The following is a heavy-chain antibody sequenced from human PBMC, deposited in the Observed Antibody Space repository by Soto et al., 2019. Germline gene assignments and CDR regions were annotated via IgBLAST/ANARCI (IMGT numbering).Heavy chain of an antibody. Sequence: EVQLVESGGGWIQPGGSLRVSCAASGVTVSRSYMSWVRQAPGKGLEWVSVIYSGGSTNYADSVKGRFTISRDNSKNTLYLQMNSLRVEDTAVYYCARDTYYYDSSGQPYWGQGTLVTVSS. V-gene: IGHV3-53*01. CDR1: GVTVSRSY. CDR2: IYSGGST. J-gene: IGHJ4*02. CDR3: ARDTYYYDSSGQPY. D-gene: IGHD3-22*01.